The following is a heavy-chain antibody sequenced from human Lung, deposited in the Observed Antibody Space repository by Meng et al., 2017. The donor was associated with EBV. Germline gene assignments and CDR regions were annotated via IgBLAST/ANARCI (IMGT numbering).Heavy chain of an antibody. V-gene: IGHV3-30*04. J-gene: IGHJ4*02. Sequence: QVQLVEQGGGVLQPGRSLRLSCESSGLTFNMYAMHWVRQAPGRGLEWMAFISYDGNTKYYADSVKGRFNISRDNSKNTLYLDMSGLRGEDTAIYYCARDREPFIVVPAVPFDYWGQGTLVTVSS. D-gene: IGHD2-2*01. CDR3: ARDREPFIVVPAVPFDY. CDR2: ISYDGNTK. CDR1: GLTFNMYA.